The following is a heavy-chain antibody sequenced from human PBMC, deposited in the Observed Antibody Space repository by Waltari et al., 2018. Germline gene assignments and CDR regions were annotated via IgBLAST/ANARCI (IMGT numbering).Heavy chain of an antibody. CDR2: IYYSGNT. CDR3: AREWGRSYYYYMDV. CDR1: GGSISSSSYY. J-gene: IGHJ6*03. D-gene: IGHD3-16*01. V-gene: IGHV4-39*02. Sequence: QLQLQESGPGLVKPSETLSLTCTVSGGSISSSSYYWGWIRQPPGNGLVGMWSIYYSGNTYYNPSLKSRVTISVDTSKNQFSLKLSSVTAADTAVYYCAREWGRSYYYYMDVWGKGTTVTVSS.